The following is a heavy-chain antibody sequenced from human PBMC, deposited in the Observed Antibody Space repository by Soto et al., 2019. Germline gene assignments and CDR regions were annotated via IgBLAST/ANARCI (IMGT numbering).Heavy chain of an antibody. CDR2: ISYDGNNK. CDR1: GFSFSSYA. D-gene: IGHD6-13*01. V-gene: IGHV3-30-3*01. CDR3: ARAPPRGIAAPGTWGSGMDV. J-gene: IGHJ6*02. Sequence: QVPVVESGGGVVQPGRSLRLSCAASGFSFSSYAMHWVRQAPGKGLEWGAVISYDGNNKYYADSVKGRITISRDSSKNMVYLQMNSLRPEDTAVYYCARAPPRGIAAPGTWGSGMDVWGQGTTVTVSS.